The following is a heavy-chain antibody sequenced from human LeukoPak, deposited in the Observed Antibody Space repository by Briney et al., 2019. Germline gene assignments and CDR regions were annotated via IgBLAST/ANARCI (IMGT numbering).Heavy chain of an antibody. CDR1: GFTFNNYA. CDR2: ITGGGDTT. J-gene: IGHJ4*02. D-gene: IGHD6-13*01. Sequence: GGSLRLSCAAAGFTFNNYAMNWVRQAPGKGLEWVSTITGGGDTTHYADSVKGRFTIFRDNSKNTLYMQMNSLRAEDTAMYYCAKGGAVDGTLKFDYWGQGTLVTVSS. V-gene: IGHV3-23*01. CDR3: AKGGAVDGTLKFDY.